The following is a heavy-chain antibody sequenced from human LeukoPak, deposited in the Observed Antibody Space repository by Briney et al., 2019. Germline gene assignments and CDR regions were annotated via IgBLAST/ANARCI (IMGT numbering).Heavy chain of an antibody. V-gene: IGHV3-23*01. CDR2: ISGSGGST. J-gene: IGHJ4*02. CDR1: GFTFSSYA. D-gene: IGHD6-19*01. Sequence: GGSLRLSRAASGFTFSSYAMSWVRQAPGKGLEWVSAISGSGGSTYYADSVKGRFTISRDNSKNTLYLQMNTLRAEDTAVYYCAKDGSGWYYFDYWGQGTLVTVSS. CDR3: AKDGSGWYYFDY.